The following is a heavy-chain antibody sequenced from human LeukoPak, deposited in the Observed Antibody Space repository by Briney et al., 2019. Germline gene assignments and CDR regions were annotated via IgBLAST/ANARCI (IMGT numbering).Heavy chain of an antibody. J-gene: IGHJ6*02. V-gene: IGHV3-30*03. CDR2: ISYDGSNK. CDR3: ARDPPGGIGLDV. D-gene: IGHD1-26*01. Sequence: PGGSLRLSCAASGFTFSSYGMHWVRQAPGKGLEWVAVISYDGSNKYYADSVKGRFTISRDNSKNTLYLQMNSLRVGDTAIYYCARDPPGGIGLDVWGQGTTVTVSS. CDR1: GFTFSSYG.